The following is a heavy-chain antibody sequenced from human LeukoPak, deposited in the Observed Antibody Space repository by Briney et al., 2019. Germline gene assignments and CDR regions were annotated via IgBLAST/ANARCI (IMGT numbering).Heavy chain of an antibody. Sequence: GGSLRLSCAASGFTFSRFSMNWVRQAPGKGLEWVSSITSSSSSTYRYYADSVKGRFTVSRDNAKNSLYLQMNSLRDEDTAVYYCARVGATWYFQHWGQGALVTVSS. CDR1: GFTFSRFS. J-gene: IGHJ1*01. V-gene: IGHV3-21*01. CDR3: ARVGATWYFQH. CDR2: ITSSSSSTYR. D-gene: IGHD1-26*01.